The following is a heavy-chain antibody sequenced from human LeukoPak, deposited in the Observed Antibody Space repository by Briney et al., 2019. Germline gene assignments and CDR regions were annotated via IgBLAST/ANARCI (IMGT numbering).Heavy chain of an antibody. CDR3: AKVTRTTVVKPIDY. D-gene: IGHD4-23*01. J-gene: IGHJ4*02. V-gene: IGHV3-30*02. Sequence: GGSLRLSCVASGFTFSTYGMSWVRQAPGKGLKWVAFIRYDGSNKYYADSVKGRFTISRDNSKNTLYLQMNSLRAEDTAVYYCAKVTRTTVVKPIDYWGQGTLVTVSS. CDR2: IRYDGSNK. CDR1: GFTFSTYG.